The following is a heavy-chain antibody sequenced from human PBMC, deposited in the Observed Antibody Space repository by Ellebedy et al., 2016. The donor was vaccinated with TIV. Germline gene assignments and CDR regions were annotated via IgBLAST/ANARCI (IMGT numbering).Heavy chain of an antibody. D-gene: IGHD3-10*01. J-gene: IGHJ4*02. CDR3: ARSLFSHYYGSGSYLAVGSY. V-gene: IGHV3-21*01. CDR1: GFTFSNYA. Sequence: GGSLRLXXAASGFTFSNYAMNWVRQAPGKGLEWVSSISSSSSYIYYADSVKGRFTISRDNSKNTLYLQMNSLRAEDTAVYYCARSLFSHYYGSGSYLAVGSYWGQGTLVTVSS. CDR2: ISSSSSYI.